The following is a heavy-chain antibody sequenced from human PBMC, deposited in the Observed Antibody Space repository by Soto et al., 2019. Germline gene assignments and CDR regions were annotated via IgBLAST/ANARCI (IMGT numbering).Heavy chain of an antibody. Sequence: SETLSLTCAVSGGSISSGCYSWSWIRQPPGKGLEWIGYMYHSGSTYYNPSLKSRVTISIDRSKNQFSLKLSSVTAADTAVYYCARVWGGGFDFWGQGTMVTVSS. CDR2: MYHSGST. J-gene: IGHJ3*01. V-gene: IGHV4-30-2*01. CDR1: GGSISSGCYS. CDR3: ARVWGGGFDF. D-gene: IGHD3-10*01.